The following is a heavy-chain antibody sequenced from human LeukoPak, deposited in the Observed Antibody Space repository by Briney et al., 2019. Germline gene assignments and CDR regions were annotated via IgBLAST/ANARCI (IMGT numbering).Heavy chain of an antibody. Sequence: GGSLRLSCAASGFTFSSYAMSWVRQAPGKGLEWVSAISGSGGSTYYADSVKGRFTISRDNSKNTLYLQMNSLRAEDTAVYYCAKDRGRWLWTLGGVFDYWGQGTLVTVSS. J-gene: IGHJ4*02. D-gene: IGHD5-18*01. CDR1: GFTFSSYA. CDR3: AKDRGRWLWTLGGVFDY. V-gene: IGHV3-23*01. CDR2: ISGSGGST.